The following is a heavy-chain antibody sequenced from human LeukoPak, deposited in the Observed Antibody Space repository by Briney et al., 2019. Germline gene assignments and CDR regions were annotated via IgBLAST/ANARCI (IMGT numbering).Heavy chain of an antibody. Sequence: GGSLRLSCAASGFTFSSYEMNWVRQAPGKGLEWVSYISSSGSTIYYADSVKGRFTISRDNAKNSLYLQMNSLRAEDTAVYYCARGPVTVGPGHLDYWGQGTLVTVSS. J-gene: IGHJ4*02. CDR1: GFTFSSYE. CDR2: ISSSGSTI. D-gene: IGHD1-26*01. CDR3: ARGPVTVGPGHLDY. V-gene: IGHV3-48*03.